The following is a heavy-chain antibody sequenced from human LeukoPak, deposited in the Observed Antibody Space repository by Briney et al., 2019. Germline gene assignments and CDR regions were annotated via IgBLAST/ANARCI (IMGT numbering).Heavy chain of an antibody. D-gene: IGHD5-12*01. J-gene: IGHJ6*02. V-gene: IGHV3-7*04. CDR2: IWQGESGA. CDR3: VRGRDIVATAPYYYYGMDV. Sequence: GGSLRLSCAASGSTFGAYWMNWVRQAPGKGLEWVANIWQGESGAHYVDSVTGRFIISGDSAKTSLYLQMNNLRAEDSAVYYCVRGRDIVATAPYYYYGMDVWGQGTTVTVSS. CDR1: GSTFGAYW.